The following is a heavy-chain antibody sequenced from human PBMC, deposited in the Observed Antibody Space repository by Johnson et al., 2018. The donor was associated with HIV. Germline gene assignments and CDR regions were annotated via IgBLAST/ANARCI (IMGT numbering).Heavy chain of an antibody. D-gene: IGHD1-1*01. V-gene: IGHV3-49*04. CDR3: TTDQPLWMGDAFDI. CDR1: GFTFGDYA. J-gene: IGHJ3*02. Sequence: VQLVESGGGLVQPGRSLRLSCTASGFTFGDYAMSWVRQAPVKGLEWVGFIRSKAYCGTTEYAASVKGRFTISRDDSKSIAYLQMNSLKTEDTAVYYCTTDQPLWMGDAFDIWGQGTMVTVSS. CDR2: IRSKAYCGTT.